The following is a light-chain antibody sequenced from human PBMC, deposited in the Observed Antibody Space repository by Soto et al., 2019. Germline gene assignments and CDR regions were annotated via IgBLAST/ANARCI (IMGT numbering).Light chain of an antibody. CDR1: QSLSYC. CDR2: KAS. Sequence: DIQMTQSPSTLSASVGDTVTITCRASQSLSYCLAWYQQKPGQAPKLLIHKASTLVSGVPSRFSGSGSGTEVTLTISRLQPDDSAPFSGHQYDRSPYTFGQGTKLEIK. V-gene: IGKV1-5*03. J-gene: IGKJ2*01. CDR3: HQYDRSPYT.